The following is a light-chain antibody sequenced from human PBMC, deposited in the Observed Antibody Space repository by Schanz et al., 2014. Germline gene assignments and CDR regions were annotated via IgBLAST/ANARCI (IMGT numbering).Light chain of an antibody. Sequence: EIVLTQSPGTLSLSPGQRATLSCRASQSVSSSYLAWYQQKPGQAPRLLIYGASSRATGIPDRFSGSGSGTDFSLTISRLEPEDFAVYYCQQYESSALHTFGQGTKLEIK. J-gene: IGKJ2*01. V-gene: IGKV3-20*01. CDR2: GAS. CDR3: QQYESSALHT. CDR1: QSVSSSY.